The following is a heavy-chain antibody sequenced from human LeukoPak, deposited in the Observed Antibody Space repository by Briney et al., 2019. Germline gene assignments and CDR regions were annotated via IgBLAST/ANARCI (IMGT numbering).Heavy chain of an antibody. CDR2: ISGSGGST. CDR3: AKDNSSSWYRPNWFDP. D-gene: IGHD6-13*01. CDR1: GFTFDDYG. Sequence: GGSLRLSCAASGFTFDDYGMNWVRQAPGKGLEWVSTISGSGGSTYYADSVKGRFTISRDNSKNTLYLQMNSLRAEDTAVYYCAKDNSSSWYRPNWFDPWGQGTLVTVSS. V-gene: IGHV3-23*01. J-gene: IGHJ5*02.